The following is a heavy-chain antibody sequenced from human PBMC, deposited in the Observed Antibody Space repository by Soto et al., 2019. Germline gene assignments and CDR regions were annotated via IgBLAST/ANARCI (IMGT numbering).Heavy chain of an antibody. J-gene: IGHJ6*02. CDR2: IIPIFGTA. CDR3: ARDLSVLRYFDWLLQTGMDV. CDR1: GGTFSSYA. V-gene: IGHV1-69*13. Sequence: SVKVSCKASGGTFSSYAISWVRQAPGQGLEWMGGIIPIFGTANYAQKFQGRVTITADESTSTAYMELSSLRSEDTAVYYCARDLSVLRYFDWLLQTGMDVWGQGTTVTVSS. D-gene: IGHD3-9*01.